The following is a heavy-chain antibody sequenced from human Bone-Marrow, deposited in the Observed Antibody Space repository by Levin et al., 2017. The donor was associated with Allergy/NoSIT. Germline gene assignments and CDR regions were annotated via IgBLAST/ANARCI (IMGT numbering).Heavy chain of an antibody. CDR3: ARVIGGGTYPTFDY. Sequence: ASVKVSCKASGAAFGTYAISWLRQAPGQGPEWMGGIMPIFGTENYAHNFQGRLTLTADESTSTAYMELSSLKSEDSAVYYCARVIGGGTYPTFDYWGQGTQVTVSS. V-gene: IGHV1-69*13. CDR2: IMPIFGTE. CDR1: GAAFGTYA. D-gene: IGHD1-26*01. J-gene: IGHJ4*02.